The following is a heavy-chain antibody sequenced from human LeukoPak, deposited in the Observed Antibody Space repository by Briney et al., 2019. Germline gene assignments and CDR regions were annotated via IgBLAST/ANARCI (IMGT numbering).Heavy chain of an antibody. CDR2: ISAYNGNT. Sequence: GASVKVSCKASGYTFTSYGISWVRQAPGQGLEWMGWISAYNGNTNYAQKLQGRVTMTTDTSTSTAYMELRSLRSDDTAVHYCARGDTWFGELLGGYFDYWGQGTLVTVSS. J-gene: IGHJ4*02. D-gene: IGHD3-10*01. CDR1: GYTFTSYG. CDR3: ARGDTWFGELLGGYFDY. V-gene: IGHV1-18*01.